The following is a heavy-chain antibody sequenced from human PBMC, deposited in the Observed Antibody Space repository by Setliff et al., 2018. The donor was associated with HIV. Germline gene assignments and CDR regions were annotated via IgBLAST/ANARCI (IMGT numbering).Heavy chain of an antibody. CDR1: GDSVNNGGFF. CDR3: ARVTLNYLDY. Sequence: SDTLSLTCSVTGDSVNNGGFFWNWIRQTPGKGLEWIGNVYYRGSTKYNPSLKSRVTLSVDTSKNQFDLKVNSVTAANTAVYYCARVTLNYLDYWGQGALVTVSS. J-gene: IGHJ4*02. CDR2: VYYRGST. D-gene: IGHD3-22*01. V-gene: IGHV4-61*08.